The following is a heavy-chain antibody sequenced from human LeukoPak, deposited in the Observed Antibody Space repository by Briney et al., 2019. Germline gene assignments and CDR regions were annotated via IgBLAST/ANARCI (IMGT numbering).Heavy chain of an antibody. CDR3: ARRVVYGYLGYYYYGMDV. V-gene: IGHV1-46*01. CDR1: GYTFTSYY. CDR2: INPSGGST. D-gene: IGHD5-18*01. J-gene: IGHJ6*02. Sequence: ASVKVSCKASGYTFTSYYMHWVRQAPGQGLEWMGIINPSGGSTSYAQKFQGRVTMTRDTSTSTVYMELSSLRSEDTAVYYCARRVVYGYLGYYYYGMDVWGQGTTVTVSS.